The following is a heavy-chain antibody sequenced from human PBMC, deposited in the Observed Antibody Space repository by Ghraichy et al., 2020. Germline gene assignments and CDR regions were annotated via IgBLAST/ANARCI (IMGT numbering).Heavy chain of an antibody. D-gene: IGHD3-10*01. CDR3: AKVTMVRAQSYFDY. CDR1: GFTFSSYA. V-gene: IGHV3-23*01. J-gene: IGHJ4*02. CDR2: ISGSGGST. Sequence: GESLNISCAASGFTFSSYAMSWVRQAPGKGLEWVSAISGSGGSTYYADSVKGRFTISRDNSKNTLYLQMNSLRAEDTAVYYCAKVTMVRAQSYFDYWGQGTLVTVSS.